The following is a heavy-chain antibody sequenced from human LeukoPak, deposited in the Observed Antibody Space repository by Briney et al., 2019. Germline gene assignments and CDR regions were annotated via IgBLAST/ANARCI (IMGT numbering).Heavy chain of an antibody. CDR3: ARDHREDSSGYYAFDY. Sequence: SETLSLTCAVSGGSISSNNWWSWVRQPPGKGLEWIGEIYHTGNTNYNPSLKSRVTISVDKSKNQFSLKLSSVTAADTAVYYCARDHREDSSGYYAFDYWGQGTLVTVSS. CDR1: GGSISSNNW. J-gene: IGHJ4*02. V-gene: IGHV4-4*02. CDR2: IYHTGNT. D-gene: IGHD3-22*01.